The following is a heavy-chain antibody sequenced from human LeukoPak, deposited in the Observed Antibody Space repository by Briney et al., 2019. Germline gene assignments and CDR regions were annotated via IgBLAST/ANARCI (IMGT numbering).Heavy chain of an antibody. CDR3: ARGPTYCSSSSCLQGE. J-gene: IGHJ4*02. Sequence: PSETLSLTCTVSGGSISSGSYYWSWIRQPAGKGLEWIGRIYTSGSTNYKPSLKSRVTISVDTSKNQFSPKLSSVTAADTAVYYCARGPTYCSSSSCLQGEWGQGTLVTVSS. CDR1: GGSISSGSYY. D-gene: IGHD2-15*01. V-gene: IGHV4-61*02. CDR2: IYTSGST.